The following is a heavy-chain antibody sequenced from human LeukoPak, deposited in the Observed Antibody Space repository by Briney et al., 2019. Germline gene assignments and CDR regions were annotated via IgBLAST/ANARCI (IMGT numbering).Heavy chain of an antibody. Sequence: GGSLRLFCAASGFTYSSSPMSWVRQATGKGLEWVSVISGSGGSTDYADSVKGRFTISRDNSKNTLYLQINSLRAEDTAVYYCAKGSGWYVWGQGTLVTVSS. V-gene: IGHV3-23*01. CDR3: AKGSGWYV. D-gene: IGHD6-19*01. CDR1: GFTYSSSP. CDR2: ISGSGGST. J-gene: IGHJ4*02.